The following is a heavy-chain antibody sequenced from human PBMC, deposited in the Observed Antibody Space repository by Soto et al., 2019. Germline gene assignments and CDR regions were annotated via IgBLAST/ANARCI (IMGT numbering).Heavy chain of an antibody. J-gene: IGHJ4*02. CDR3: ARDRGDDYAHYA. CDR1: GGTFSMST. Sequence: QVQLVQSGAEVKEPGSSVRVSCRASGGTFSMSTFSWVRQAPGQGLEWMGRIIPILGRTDYAEKFQGRVTITADKSTSTAYMELTSLTSEDTAVYYCARDRGDDYAHYARGQGTLVTVSS. D-gene: IGHD4-17*01. V-gene: IGHV1-69*08. CDR2: IIPILGRT.